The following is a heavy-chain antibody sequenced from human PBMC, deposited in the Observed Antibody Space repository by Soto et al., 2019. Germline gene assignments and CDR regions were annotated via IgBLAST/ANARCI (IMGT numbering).Heavy chain of an antibody. CDR1: GGSIGSRDYY. J-gene: IGHJ6*02. CDR3: ARDKGGAALKGAGMDV. V-gene: IGHV4-31*02. Sequence: QVQVQESGPGLVKPSQTLSLKCSVSGGSIGSRDYYWSWIRQHPEKGLEWIGSIYYNGNTDYNPSLGGXPXMXXDTSMNEFSLKLTSVTAADTAVYYCARDKGGAALKGAGMDVWGQGTTVTVS. D-gene: IGHD3-10*01. CDR2: IYYNGNT.